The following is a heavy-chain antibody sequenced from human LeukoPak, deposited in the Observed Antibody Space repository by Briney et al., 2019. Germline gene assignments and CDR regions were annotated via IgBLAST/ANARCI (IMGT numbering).Heavy chain of an antibody. Sequence: SSETLSLTCTVSGDSISSYYWSWIRQPPGKGLEWIGYIYYSGNTNYNPSLKSRVTISVDTSKNQFSLKLSSVTAADTAVYYCARGSQDSSGYYSNYWGQGTLVTVSS. CDR3: ARGSQDSSGYYSNY. CDR2: IYYSGNT. J-gene: IGHJ4*02. CDR1: GDSISSYY. D-gene: IGHD3-22*01. V-gene: IGHV4-59*12.